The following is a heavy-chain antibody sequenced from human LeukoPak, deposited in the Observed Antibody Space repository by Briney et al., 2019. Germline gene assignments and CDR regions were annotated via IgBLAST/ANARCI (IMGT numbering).Heavy chain of an antibody. Sequence: GGSLRLSCAASGFTFSTYWMSWVRQAPGKGLEWVSGINWNGGSTGYADSVKGRFTISRDNAKNSLYLQMNSLRAEDTALYYCARSAMIVVVISAFDIWGQGTMVTVSS. D-gene: IGHD3-22*01. CDR2: INWNGGST. J-gene: IGHJ3*02. CDR3: ARSAMIVVVISAFDI. V-gene: IGHV3-20*04. CDR1: GFTFSTYW.